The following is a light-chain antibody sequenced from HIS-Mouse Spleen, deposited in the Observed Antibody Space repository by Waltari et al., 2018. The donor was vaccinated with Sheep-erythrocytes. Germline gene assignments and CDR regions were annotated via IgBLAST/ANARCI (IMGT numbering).Light chain of an antibody. V-gene: IGLV1-44*01. CDR2: SNN. Sequence: QSVLTQPPSASGTPGQSVTLSCSGSSSNIGSNTVNWYQHLPGTAPKPLIYSNNQRPSGVPDRFSGSKSGTSASLAISGLQSEDEADYYCAAWDDSLNGPVFGGGTKLTVL. J-gene: IGLJ3*02. CDR1: SSNIGSNT. CDR3: AAWDDSLNGPV.